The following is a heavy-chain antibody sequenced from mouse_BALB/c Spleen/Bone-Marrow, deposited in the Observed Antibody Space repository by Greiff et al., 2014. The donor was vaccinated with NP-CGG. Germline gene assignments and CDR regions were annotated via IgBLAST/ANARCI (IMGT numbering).Heavy chain of an antibody. CDR3: TRAYYGTMDY. CDR2: IRLKSNNYAT. J-gene: IGHJ4*01. V-gene: IGHV6-6*02. Sequence: DVMLVESGGGLVQPGGSMKLSCVVSGFTFSNYWMNWVRQSAEKGLEWVAEIRLKSNNYATHYAESVKGRVTISRDDSKSSVYLQMNNLRAEDTGIYYCTRAYYGTMDYWGQGTSVTVSS. CDR1: GFTFSNYW. D-gene: IGHD2-10*01.